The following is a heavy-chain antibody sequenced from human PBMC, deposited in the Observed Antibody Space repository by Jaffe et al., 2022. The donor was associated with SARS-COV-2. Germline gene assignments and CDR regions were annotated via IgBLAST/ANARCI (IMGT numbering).Heavy chain of an antibody. Sequence: EVQLMESGGGLVQPGGSLRLSCAASGFTFSSRWMGWVRQAPGKGLEWVANIKQDGSEKYYVDSVKGRFTISRDNAKNSLYLQMNSLRVEDTAMYYCAREGGVGVVAPGAVQLHDYWGQGTLVTVSS. V-gene: IGHV3-7*03. D-gene: IGHD6-13*01. CDR3: AREGGVGVVAPGAVQLHDY. CDR1: GFTFSSRW. CDR2: IKQDGSEK. J-gene: IGHJ4*02.